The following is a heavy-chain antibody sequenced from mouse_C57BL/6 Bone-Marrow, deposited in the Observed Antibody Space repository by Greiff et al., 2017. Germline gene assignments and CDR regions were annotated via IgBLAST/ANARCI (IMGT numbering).Heavy chain of an antibody. CDR3: TVYSNYDYYFDY. D-gene: IGHD2-5*01. V-gene: IGHV14-4*01. Sequence: EVQLQQSGAELVRPGASVKLSCTASGSNIKDDYMHWVKQRPEQGLEWIGWIDPENGDTEYASKFQGKATITADTSSNTAYLQLSSLTSEDTAVYYCTVYSNYDYYFDYWGQGTTLTVSS. CDR2: IDPENGDT. J-gene: IGHJ2*01. CDR1: GSNIKDDY.